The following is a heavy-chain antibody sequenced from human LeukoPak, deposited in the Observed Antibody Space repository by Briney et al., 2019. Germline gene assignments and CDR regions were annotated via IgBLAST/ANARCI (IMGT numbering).Heavy chain of an antibody. D-gene: IGHD4-17*01. CDR2: IWYDGGNK. CDR3: ARDDYGDYPPDY. Sequence: PGGSLRLSCAASGFTFSNYGMHWVRQAPGKGLEWVAVIWYDGGNKYYADSVKGRFTISRDNSKNTLYLQMNSLRAEDTAVYYCARDDYGDYPPDYWGQGTLVTVSS. CDR1: GFTFSNYG. J-gene: IGHJ4*02. V-gene: IGHV3-33*01.